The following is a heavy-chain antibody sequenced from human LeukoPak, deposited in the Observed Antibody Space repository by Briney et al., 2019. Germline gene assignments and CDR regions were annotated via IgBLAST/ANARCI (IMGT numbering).Heavy chain of an antibody. V-gene: IGHV4-59*01. CDR2: IYYTGNT. D-gene: IGHD3-22*01. Sequence: PSETLSLTRTVSNPSISNYYWSWIREPAGKGLEWIGYIYYTGNTKYNPSLTSRVTISVDTSKSQFYLKLSSVTAADTAVYYCARDFDSSGLMYFDLWCSGSLVTVSS. J-gene: IGHJ2*01. CDR1: NPSISNYY. CDR3: ARDFDSSGLMYFDL.